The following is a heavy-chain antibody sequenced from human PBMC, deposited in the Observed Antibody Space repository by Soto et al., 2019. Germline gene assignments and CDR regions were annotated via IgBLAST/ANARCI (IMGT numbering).Heavy chain of an antibody. CDR3: ARDHDYGDYDPYYFDY. Sequence: GGSMRLSCGASELKIGGYGGSWVSKKTGKGLEWVANIKQDGSEKYYVDSVKGRFTISRDNAKNSLYLQMNSLRAEDTAVYYCARDHDYGDYDPYYFDYWGQGTLVTVSS. CDR2: IKQDGSEK. V-gene: IGHV3-7*01. D-gene: IGHD4-17*01. CDR1: ELKIGGYG. J-gene: IGHJ4*02.